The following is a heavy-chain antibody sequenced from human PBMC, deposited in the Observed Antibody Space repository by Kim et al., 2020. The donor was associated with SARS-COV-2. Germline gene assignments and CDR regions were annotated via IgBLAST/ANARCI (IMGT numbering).Heavy chain of an antibody. J-gene: IGHJ6*02. Sequence: GGSLRLSCTASRFTFSSYWMSWVRQAPGKGLEWVAIIKQDGSEKYHVDSVKGRFTISRDNAKNSLYLQMNSLRAEDTAVYYCARDYYPKTRLIYYGMDVWGQGTTVTVSS. CDR2: IKQDGSEK. CDR3: ARDYYPKTRLIYYGMDV. CDR1: RFTFSSYW. V-gene: IGHV3-7*01. D-gene: IGHD3-22*01.